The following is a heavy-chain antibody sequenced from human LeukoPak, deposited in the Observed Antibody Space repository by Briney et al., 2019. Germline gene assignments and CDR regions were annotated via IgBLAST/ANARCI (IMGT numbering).Heavy chain of an antibody. Sequence: GASVKVSCKASGYTFTGYYMHWVRQAPGQGLEWMGWINPNSGGTNYAQKFQGRVTMTRDTSISTAHMELSRLRSDDTAVYYCARDIVTGTMPGWYFDLWGRGTLVTVSS. D-gene: IGHD1-7*01. CDR1: GYTFTGYY. CDR3: ARDIVTGTMPGWYFDL. J-gene: IGHJ2*01. CDR2: INPNSGGT. V-gene: IGHV1-2*02.